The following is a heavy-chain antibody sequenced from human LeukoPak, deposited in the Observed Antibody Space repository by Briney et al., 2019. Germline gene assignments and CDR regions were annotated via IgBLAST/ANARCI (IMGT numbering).Heavy chain of an antibody. D-gene: IGHD1-14*01. CDR2: IYPGDSDT. CDR1: GYSFTSYW. J-gene: IGHJ6*03. Sequence: GESLKISCKGSGYSFTSYWIGWVRQMPGKGLEWMGIIYPGDSDTRYSPSFQGQVTISADKSISTAYLQWSSLKASDTAMYYCARYMNRNLYAALGFYYMDVWGKGTTVTVSS. V-gene: IGHV5-51*01. CDR3: ARYMNRNLYAALGFYYMDV.